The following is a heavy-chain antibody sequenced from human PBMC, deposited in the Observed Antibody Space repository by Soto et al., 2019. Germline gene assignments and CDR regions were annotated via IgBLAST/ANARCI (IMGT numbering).Heavy chain of an antibody. CDR2: IYHSGST. V-gene: IGHV4-30-2*02. D-gene: IGHD5-12*01. J-gene: IGHJ4*02. CDR3: AGGGLPRYY. CDR1: GGSISSGGYS. Sequence: QLQLQESGSGLVKPSQTLSLTCAVSGGSISSGGYSWSWIRQPPGKGLEWIGYIYHSGSTYYNPSLKRRITISDGTTKKQFSKKRCAVAAEEAAEYYGAGGGLPRYYWGQGTLVTVSS.